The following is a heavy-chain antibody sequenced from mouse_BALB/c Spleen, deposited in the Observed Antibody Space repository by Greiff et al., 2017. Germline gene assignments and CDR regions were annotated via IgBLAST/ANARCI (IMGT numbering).Heavy chain of an antibody. V-gene: IGHV3-2*02. Sequence: DVQLQESGPGLVKPSQSLSLTCTVTGYSITSDYAWNWIRQFPGNKLEWMGYISYSGSTSYNPSLKSRISITRDTSKNQFFLQLNSVTTEDTATYYCARRAYGNKGYYFDYWGQGTTLTVSS. J-gene: IGHJ2*01. CDR1: GYSITSDYA. D-gene: IGHD2-1*01. CDR3: ARRAYGNKGYYFDY. CDR2: ISYSGST.